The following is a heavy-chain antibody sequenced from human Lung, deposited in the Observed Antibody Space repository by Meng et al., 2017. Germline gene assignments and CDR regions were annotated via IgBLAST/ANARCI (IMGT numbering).Heavy chain of an antibody. D-gene: IGHD4-11*01. CDR2: INHSGST. Sequence: QVQLQQWGACLLKPSETLSLTGVVSGGSFSDYYWSWIRQPPGKGLEWIGEINHSGSTNYNPSLESRATISVDTSQNNLSLKLSSVTAADSAVYYCARGPTTMAHDFDYWGQGTLVTVSS. J-gene: IGHJ4*02. CDR1: GGSFSDYY. CDR3: ARGPTTMAHDFDY. V-gene: IGHV4-34*01.